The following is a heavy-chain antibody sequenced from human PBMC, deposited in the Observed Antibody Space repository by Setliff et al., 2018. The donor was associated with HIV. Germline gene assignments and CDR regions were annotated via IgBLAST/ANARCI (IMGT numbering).Heavy chain of an antibody. CDR3: ASASRMTATGYP. CDR1: GGSISSYY. Sequence: SETLSLTCTVSGGSISSYYWSWIRQPAGKGLEWIGRIYNPSLKSRVTISVDTSKNQFSLKLTSVTAADTAVYYCASASRMTATGYPWGQGTLVTVSS. D-gene: IGHD6-13*01. V-gene: IGHV4-4*07. J-gene: IGHJ5*02.